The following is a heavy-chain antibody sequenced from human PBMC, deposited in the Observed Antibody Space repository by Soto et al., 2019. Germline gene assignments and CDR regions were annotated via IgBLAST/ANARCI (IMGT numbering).Heavy chain of an antibody. CDR1: GGSISSYY. D-gene: IGHD5-18*01. V-gene: IGHV4-59*01. Sequence: PSVTLSLTCTVSGGSISSYYWSWIRQPPGKGLEWIGYIYYSGSTNYNPSLKSRVTISVDTSKNQFSLKLSPVTAADPAVYSCARASRGDSYGYFVEGGQEPLV. J-gene: IGHJ4*02. CDR2: IYYSGST. CDR3: ARASRGDSYGYFVE.